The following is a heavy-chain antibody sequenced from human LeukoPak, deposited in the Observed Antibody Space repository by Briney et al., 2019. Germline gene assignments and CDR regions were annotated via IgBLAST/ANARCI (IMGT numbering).Heavy chain of an antibody. J-gene: IGHJ4*02. V-gene: IGHV3-9*01. CDR3: AKDITFGGVNVIIDY. D-gene: IGHD3-16*02. Sequence: GGSLRLSCAASGFTFSSYAMSWVRQAPGKGLEWVSGISWNSGSIGYADSVKGRFTISRDNAKNSLYLQMNSLRAEDTALYYCAKDITFGGVNVIIDYWGQGTLVTVSS. CDR2: ISWNSGSI. CDR1: GFTFSSYA.